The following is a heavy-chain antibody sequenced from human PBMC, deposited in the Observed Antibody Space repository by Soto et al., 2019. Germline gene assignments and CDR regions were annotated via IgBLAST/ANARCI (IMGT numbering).Heavy chain of an antibody. CDR3: AKEDIVLVVATTLIDY. CDR1: GFTFSRFG. CDR2: ISFDGSNK. J-gene: IGHJ4*02. V-gene: IGHV3-30*18. D-gene: IGHD2-15*01. Sequence: VQLVESGGGVVQPGRSLRLSCAASGFTFSRFGMHWVRQAPGKGLEWVAVISFDGSNKNYADSVKGRFTISRDNSKNTLYLQMNSLRAEDTAVYYCAKEDIVLVVATTLIDYWGQGTLVTVSS.